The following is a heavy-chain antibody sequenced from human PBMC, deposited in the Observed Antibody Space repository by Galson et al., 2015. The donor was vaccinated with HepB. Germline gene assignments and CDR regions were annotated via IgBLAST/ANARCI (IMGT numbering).Heavy chain of an antibody. Sequence: SLRLSCAASGFTFSSYWISWVRQAPGKGLEWVANIKQDGSEKYYVDSVKGRFTISRDKAKNSLYLQMNSLRAEDTAVYYCARASTPYRSLHHFDYWGQGTLVTVSS. J-gene: IGHJ4*02. CDR3: ARASTPYRSLHHFDY. D-gene: IGHD1-1*01. CDR1: GFTFSSYW. V-gene: IGHV3-7*03. CDR2: IKQDGSEK.